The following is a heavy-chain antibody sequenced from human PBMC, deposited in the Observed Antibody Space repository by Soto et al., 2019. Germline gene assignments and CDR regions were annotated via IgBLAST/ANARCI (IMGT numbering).Heavy chain of an antibody. D-gene: IGHD3-10*01. CDR2: ISYDGSNK. J-gene: IGHJ4*02. CDR3: AKEEMGWFGELHD. V-gene: IGHV3-30*18. Sequence: GGSLRLSCAASGFTFSSYGMHWVRQAPGKGLEWVAVISYDGSNKYYADSVKGRFTISRDNSKNTLYLQMNSLRAEDTAVYYCAKEEMGWFGELHDWGQGTLVTVSS. CDR1: GFTFSSYG.